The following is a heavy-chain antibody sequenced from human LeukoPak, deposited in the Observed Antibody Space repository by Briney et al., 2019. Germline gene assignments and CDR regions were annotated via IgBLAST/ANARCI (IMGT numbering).Heavy chain of an antibody. CDR3: AKTKFGDYALHAFDI. CDR2: ISGSGATT. CDR1: GFTFRNNS. V-gene: IGHV3-23*01. Sequence: GGSLRLSCGASGFTFRNNSMSWVRQTPGKGLDWVSAISGSGATTYYADSVRGRFTISRDNFKNTLYLEVDSLRVEDTALYYCAKTKFGDYALHAFDIWGQGTMVTVSS. J-gene: IGHJ3*02. D-gene: IGHD4-17*01.